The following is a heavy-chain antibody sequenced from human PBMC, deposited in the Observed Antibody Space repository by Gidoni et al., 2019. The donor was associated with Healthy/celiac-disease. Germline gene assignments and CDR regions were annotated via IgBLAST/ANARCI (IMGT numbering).Heavy chain of an antibody. V-gene: IGHV4-34*01. CDR3: AREMVRGVYYYYGMDV. Sequence: QVQLQQWGAGLLKPSETLSLTCAVYGGSFSGYYWSWIRQPPGKGLEGIGEINHSGSTNYNPSLKSRVTISVDTSKNQFSLKLSSVTAADTAVYYCAREMVRGVYYYYGMDVWGQGTTVTVSS. J-gene: IGHJ6*02. D-gene: IGHD3-10*01. CDR2: INHSGST. CDR1: GGSFSGYY.